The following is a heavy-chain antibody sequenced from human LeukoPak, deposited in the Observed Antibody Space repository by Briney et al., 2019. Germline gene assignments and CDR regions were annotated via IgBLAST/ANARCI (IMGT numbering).Heavy chain of an antibody. D-gene: IGHD5/OR15-5a*01. J-gene: IGHJ4*02. CDR2: IKSKTDGGTT. CDR1: GFTFSNAW. Sequence: GSLRLSRAASGFTFSNAWMSWVRQAPGKGLEWVGRIKSKTDGGTTDYAAPVKGRFTISRDDSKNTLYLQMNSLKTEDTAVYYCTTDLSERYYFDYWGQEALVTVSS. CDR3: TTDLSERYYFDY. V-gene: IGHV3-15*01.